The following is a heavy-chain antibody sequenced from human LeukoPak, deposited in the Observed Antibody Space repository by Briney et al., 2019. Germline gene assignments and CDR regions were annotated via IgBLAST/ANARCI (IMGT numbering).Heavy chain of an antibody. J-gene: IGHJ4*02. D-gene: IGHD4-23*01. CDR1: GFTFSSYA. V-gene: IGHV3-30-3*01. CDR2: ISYDGTNK. CDR3: ARALSQVTPIIDY. Sequence: PGGSLRLSWAASGFTFSSYAIHWVRQAPGKGLEWVAVISYDGTNKYYADSVKGRFTISRDNSQNTLYLQMNSLTTEATAVYYCARALSQVTPIIDYWGQGTLVTVSS.